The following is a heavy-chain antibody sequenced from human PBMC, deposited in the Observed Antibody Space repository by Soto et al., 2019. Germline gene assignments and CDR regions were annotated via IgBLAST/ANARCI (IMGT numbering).Heavy chain of an antibody. CDR2: MNPNSGNT. CDR3: ARSHTLGYSSSWYLGY. CDR1: GYTFTSYD. Sequence: QVQLVQSGAEVKKPGASVKVSCKASGYTFTSYDINWVRQATGQGLEWMGWMNPNSGNTGYAQKFQGRVTMTRNTSISTAYMELSSLRSEDTAVYYCARSHTLGYSSSWYLGYWGQGTLVTVSS. J-gene: IGHJ4*02. V-gene: IGHV1-8*01. D-gene: IGHD6-13*01.